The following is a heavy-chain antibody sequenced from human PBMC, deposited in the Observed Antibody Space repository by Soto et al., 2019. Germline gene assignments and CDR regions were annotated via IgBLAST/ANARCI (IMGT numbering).Heavy chain of an antibody. D-gene: IGHD1-20*01. CDR3: AREYNWNDVRYGMDV. V-gene: IGHV1-69*13. CDR2: ITPIFGTA. Sequence: ASVKVSCKASGGTFSNYAISWVRQAPGQGLEWMGGITPIFGTAKYAQKFQGRVTITADESTSTVHMELSSLRSEDTAVYFCAREYNWNDVRYGMDVWGQGTTVTVSS. J-gene: IGHJ6*02. CDR1: GGTFSNYA.